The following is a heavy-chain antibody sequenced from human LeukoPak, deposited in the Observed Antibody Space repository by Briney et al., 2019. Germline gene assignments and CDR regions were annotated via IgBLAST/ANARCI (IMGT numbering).Heavy chain of an antibody. CDR2: INQDGSAK. CDR3: ASAPNENYFDF. CDR1: GFTFSSYW. Sequence: GGSLRLSCAASGFTFSSYWMSWVRQAPGKGLDGVANINQDGSAKDYGGSVEGRFTISRDNAKNSLYLQMNSLTAEDTAVYFCASAPNENYFDFWGQGTLVTVSS. J-gene: IGHJ4*02. V-gene: IGHV3-7*01.